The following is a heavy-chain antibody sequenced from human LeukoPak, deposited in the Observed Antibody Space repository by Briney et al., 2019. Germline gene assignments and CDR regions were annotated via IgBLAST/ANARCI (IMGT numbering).Heavy chain of an antibody. CDR1: GGSFSGYY. J-gene: IGHJ4*02. V-gene: IGHV4-34*01. CDR2: INHSGGT. CDR3: ARRGLWSGYYCFDY. D-gene: IGHD3-3*01. Sequence: SETLSLTCAVYGGSFSGYYWSWIRQPPGKGLEWIGEINHSGGTNYNPSLKSRVNISVDTSKNQFSLKLSSVTAADTAVYYCARRGLWSGYYCFDYWGPGTLVTVSS.